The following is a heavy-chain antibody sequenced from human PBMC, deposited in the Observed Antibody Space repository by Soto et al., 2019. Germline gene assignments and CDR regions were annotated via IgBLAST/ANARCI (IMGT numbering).Heavy chain of an antibody. Sequence: QEILVESGGGVVQSGTSLRLSCAASGFTFSSFAMHWVRQAPGKGLEWVSVISFNGLSQFYADSVRSWVNFSSDNSKNTLYLQLDSLRPDDTAVYSCARGGRGLRVAFDVWGQGTEVSVS. CDR1: GFTFSSFA. CDR3: ARGGRGLRVAFDV. J-gene: IGHJ3*01. CDR2: ISFNGLSQ. D-gene: IGHD3-16*01. V-gene: IGHV3-30*04.